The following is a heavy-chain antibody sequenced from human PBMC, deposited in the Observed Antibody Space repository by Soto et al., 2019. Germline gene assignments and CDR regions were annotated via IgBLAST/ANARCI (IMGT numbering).Heavy chain of an antibody. CDR3: TRGLLGGAPSYTFHGMDV. CDR2: SRNRVNSHTT. CDR1: GFTFSDHY. J-gene: IGHJ6*01. V-gene: IGHV3-72*01. D-gene: IGHD1-26*01. Sequence: EVQLVESGGGLVQPGGSLRLSCAASGFTFSDHYMDWVRQAPGKGLEWVARSRNRVNSHTTEYAASVKGRFTISRDESQSSLYLQMNSLKIEDTAVYYCTRGLLGGAPSYTFHGMDVWGQGTRVTVSS.